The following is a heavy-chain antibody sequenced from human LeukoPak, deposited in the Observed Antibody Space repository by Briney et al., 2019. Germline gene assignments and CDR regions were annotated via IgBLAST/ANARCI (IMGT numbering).Heavy chain of an antibody. CDR3: VRDNPRCCGVIPSNIDDY. CDR2: IRQDGGEQ. D-gene: IGHD2/OR15-2a*01. CDR1: GFSFRNTW. J-gene: IGHJ4*02. V-gene: IGHV3-7*01. Sequence: GGSLRLSCTASGFSFRNTWMSWVRQAPGKGLEWVANIRQDGGEQYYMDSVKGRFTISRDNGKNSAYLQMNSLRVEDTAVYYCVRDNPRCCGVIPSNIDDYWGQGTLVTVSS.